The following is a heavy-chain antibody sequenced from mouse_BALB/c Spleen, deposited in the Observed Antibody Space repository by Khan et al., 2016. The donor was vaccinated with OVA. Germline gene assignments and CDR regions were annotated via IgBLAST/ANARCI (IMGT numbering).Heavy chain of an antibody. CDR2: ISYSGNT. CDR3: ARVYGGDFDY. J-gene: IGHJ2*02. CDR1: GYSITSDYA. V-gene: IGHV3-2*02. D-gene: IGHD1-1*01. Sequence: EVQLQESGPGLVKPSQSLSLTCTVTGYSITSDYAWNWIRPFPGNKLEWMGFISYSGNTKYNPSLKSRFSITRDTSKNHFFLQFNSVTTEDTSTYYCARVYGGDFDYWGQGTSLTVSS.